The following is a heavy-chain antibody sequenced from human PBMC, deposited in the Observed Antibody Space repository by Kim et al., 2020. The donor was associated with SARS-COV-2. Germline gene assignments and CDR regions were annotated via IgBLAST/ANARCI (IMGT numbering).Heavy chain of an antibody. CDR2: ISGSGGST. CDR1: GFTFSSYA. J-gene: IGHJ4*02. D-gene: IGHD3-22*01. CDR3: AKGTYYYDSSGYYDY. Sequence: GGSLRLSCAASGFTFSSYAMSWVRQAPGKGLEWVSAISGSGGSTYYADSVKGRFTISRDNSKNTLYLQMNSLRAEDTAVYYCAKGTYYYDSSGYYDYWGQGTLVTVSS. V-gene: IGHV3-23*01.